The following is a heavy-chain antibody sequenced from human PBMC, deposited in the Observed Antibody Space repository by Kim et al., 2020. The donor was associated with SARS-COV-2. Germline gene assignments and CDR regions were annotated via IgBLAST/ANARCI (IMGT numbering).Heavy chain of an antibody. Sequence: ASVKVSCKASGYTFTDSAMHWVRQAPGQRPEWMGWITVGNGNTKYSQNLQGRVSITRDTSATTAYMELRSLTSEDTAVYYCARDAVYSSSWFRGNWGQGTLVTVSS. J-gene: IGHJ4*02. V-gene: IGHV1-3*01. D-gene: IGHD6-13*01. CDR2: ITVGNGNT. CDR1: GYTFTDSA. CDR3: ARDAVYSSSWFRGN.